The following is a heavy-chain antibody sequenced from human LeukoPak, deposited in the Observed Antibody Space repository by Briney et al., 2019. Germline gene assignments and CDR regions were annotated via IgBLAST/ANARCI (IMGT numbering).Heavy chain of an antibody. CDR2: IRVTANSYAT. CDR1: GFTFSGSA. CDR3: TLEHYYDKSHFDAFDI. J-gene: IGHJ3*02. V-gene: IGHV3-73*01. D-gene: IGHD3-22*01. Sequence: GGSLKLSCAASGFTFSGSAMHWVRQASGKGLEWVGRIRVTANSYATAHAASVKGRFTISRDDSKNTAYLQMNSLKTEDTAVYYCTLEHYYDKSHFDAFDIWGQGTMVTVSS.